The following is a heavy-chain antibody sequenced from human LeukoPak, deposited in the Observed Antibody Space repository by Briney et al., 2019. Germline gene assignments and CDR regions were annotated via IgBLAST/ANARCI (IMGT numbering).Heavy chain of an antibody. D-gene: IGHD3-10*01. CDR2: INPNSGGT. J-gene: IGHJ4*02. CDR1: GYTFINYG. CDR3: ARDSGERGSGSYLIAY. V-gene: IGHV1-2*02. Sequence: ASVKVSCKASGYTFINYGINWVRQAPGQGLEWMGWINPNSGGTNYAQKFQGRVTMTRDTSISTAYTELSRLRSDDTAVYYCARDSGERGSGSYLIAYWGQGTLVTVSS.